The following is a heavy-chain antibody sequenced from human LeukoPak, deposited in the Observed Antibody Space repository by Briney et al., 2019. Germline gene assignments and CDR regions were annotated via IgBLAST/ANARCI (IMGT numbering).Heavy chain of an antibody. CDR2: INPSGGST. D-gene: IGHD3-10*01. Sequence: ASVKVSCKASGYTFTSQYVHWVRPAPGRGLEWMEIINPSGGSTRYAQKFQGRVTMTRDTSTSTVYMELKRLRSEDTAVYYCASWFGENDALDIWGQGTMVTVSS. CDR3: ASWFGENDALDI. CDR1: GYTFTSQY. V-gene: IGHV1-46*01. J-gene: IGHJ3*02.